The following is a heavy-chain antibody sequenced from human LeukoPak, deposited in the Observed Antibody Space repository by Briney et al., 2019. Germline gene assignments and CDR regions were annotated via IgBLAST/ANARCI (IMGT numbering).Heavy chain of an antibody. D-gene: IGHD2-2*01. CDR2: ISSSSSYI. CDR1: GFTFNSYS. J-gene: IGHJ4*02. Sequence: GGSLRLSCAASGFTFNSYSMNWVRQAPGKGLEWVSSISSSSSYIYYADSVKGRFTISRDNAKNSLYLQMNSLRAEDTAVYYCARDLAVVVPAAISDYWGQGTLVTVSS. V-gene: IGHV3-21*01. CDR3: ARDLAVVVPAAISDY.